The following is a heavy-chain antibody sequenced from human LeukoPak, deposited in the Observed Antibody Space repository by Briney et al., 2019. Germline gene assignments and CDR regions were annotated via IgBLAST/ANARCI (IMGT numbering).Heavy chain of an antibody. J-gene: IGHJ4*02. V-gene: IGHV5-51*01. Sequence: GESLQISCKGSGYSFTSYWIGWVRQMPGKGLGWMGIIYPGESDTRYSPSFQGQVTISADKSISTAYLQWSSLKASDTAMYYCARLGAYCGGDCYPDFDYWGQGTLVTVSS. CDR3: ARLGAYCGGDCYPDFDY. CDR2: IYPGESDT. CDR1: GYSFTSYW. D-gene: IGHD2-21*02.